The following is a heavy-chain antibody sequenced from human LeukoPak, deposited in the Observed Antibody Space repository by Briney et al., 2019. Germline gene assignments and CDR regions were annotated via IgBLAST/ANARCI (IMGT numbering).Heavy chain of an antibody. J-gene: IGHJ4*02. D-gene: IGHD3-10*01. V-gene: IGHV4-61*02. CDR2: IYTSGST. Sequence: PSETLSLTCIVSGGSISSGNYYWSWIRQPAGKGLEWIGRIYTSGSTNYNPSLKSRVTISVDTSKNQFSLKLSSVTAADTAVYYCAREGPGRFGAPGPNVYSIDYWGQGTLVTVSS. CDR1: GGSISSGNYY. CDR3: AREGPGRFGAPGPNVYSIDY.